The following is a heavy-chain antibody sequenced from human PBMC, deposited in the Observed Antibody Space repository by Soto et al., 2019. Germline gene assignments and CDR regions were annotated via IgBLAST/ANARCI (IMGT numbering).Heavy chain of an antibody. Sequence: PSETLSLTCTVSGGSISSGAYSWSWIRLPPGKRLEWIGYIYHRGTSHYNPSLKSRVTMSVDRSRNQFSLNLRSVTAADTAMYYCARESTGSSWIDSWGQGTLVTVSS. CDR3: ARESTGSSWIDS. D-gene: IGHD1-1*01. J-gene: IGHJ4*02. V-gene: IGHV4-30-2*01. CDR1: GGSISSGAYS. CDR2: IYHRGTS.